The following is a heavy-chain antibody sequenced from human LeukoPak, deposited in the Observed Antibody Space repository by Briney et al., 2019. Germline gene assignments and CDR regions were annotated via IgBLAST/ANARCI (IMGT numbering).Heavy chain of an antibody. D-gene: IGHD3-16*01. CDR3: AKDREGGL. V-gene: IGHV3-53*01. Sequence: GGSLRLSCAASGFTFSSYSMNWVRQAPGKGLEWVSVIYSGGSTYYADSVKGRFTISRDNSKNTLYLQMNSLRAEDTAMYYCAKDREGGLWGQGTLVTVSS. J-gene: IGHJ4*02. CDR1: GFTFSSYS. CDR2: IYSGGST.